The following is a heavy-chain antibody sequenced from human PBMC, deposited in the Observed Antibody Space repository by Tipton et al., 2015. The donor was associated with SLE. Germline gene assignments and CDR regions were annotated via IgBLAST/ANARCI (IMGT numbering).Heavy chain of an antibody. Sequence: SLRLSCAASGFTFSSYGMSWVRQAPGKGLEWVSAISGSGGSTYYADSVKGRFTISRHNSKNTLYLQMNSLRAEDTAVYYCARDPGSGWFQFDYWGQGTLVTVSS. V-gene: IGHV3-23*01. CDR3: ARDPGSGWFQFDY. J-gene: IGHJ4*02. D-gene: IGHD6-19*01. CDR2: ISGSGGST. CDR1: GFTFSSYG.